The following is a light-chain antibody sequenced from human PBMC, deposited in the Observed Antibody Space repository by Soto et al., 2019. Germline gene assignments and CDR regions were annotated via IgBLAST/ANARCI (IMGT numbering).Light chain of an antibody. CDR2: GAS. Sequence: EIVMTQSPATLSVSPGERATLSCRASQSISSNLAWFQQKPGQAPRLLIYGASARATDIPARFSGSGSGTEFTLTISSVQSEDFAVYYCQQYDNWPPVTFGQGTKVEIK. CDR1: QSISSN. CDR3: QQYDNWPPVT. V-gene: IGKV3D-15*01. J-gene: IGKJ1*01.